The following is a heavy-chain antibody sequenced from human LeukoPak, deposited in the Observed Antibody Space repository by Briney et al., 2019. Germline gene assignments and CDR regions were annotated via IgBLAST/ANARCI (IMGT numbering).Heavy chain of an antibody. J-gene: IGHJ4*02. CDR1: GFTLSSDW. CDR3: ARGRYSSRSGGYYFDI. D-gene: IGHD2-2*01. V-gene: IGHV3-7*01. Sequence: GGSLRLSCVVSGFTLSSDWMSWVRQAPGKGLEWVANIKKDGIEKYYVESVKGRFTISRDNAKNSLSLQMNSLRAEDTAVYYCARGRYSSRSGGYYFDIWGQGTLVTVFS. CDR2: IKKDGIEK.